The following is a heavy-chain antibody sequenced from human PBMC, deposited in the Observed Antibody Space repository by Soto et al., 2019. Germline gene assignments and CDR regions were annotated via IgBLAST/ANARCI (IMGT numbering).Heavy chain of an antibody. J-gene: IGHJ2*01. D-gene: IGHD6-19*01. CDR2: ISYDGSNK. CDR1: GFTFSSYA. CDR3: ARDSPEGSSGWGNWYFDL. Sequence: ESGGGVVQPGRSLRLSCAASGFTFSSYAMHWVRQAPGKGLEWVAVISYDGSNKYYADSVKGRFTISRDNSKNTLYLQMNSLRAEDTAVYYCARDSPEGSSGWGNWYFDLWGRGTLVTVSS. V-gene: IGHV3-30-3*01.